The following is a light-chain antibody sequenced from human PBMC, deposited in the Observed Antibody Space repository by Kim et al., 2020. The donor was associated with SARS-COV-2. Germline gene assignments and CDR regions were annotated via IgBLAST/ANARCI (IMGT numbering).Light chain of an antibody. CDR1: QGINNF. CDR3: QQYNSDPIT. Sequence: DIQMTQSPSSLSASVGDRVTITCRASQGINNFLGWFQQKPGKAPKSLIFAASSLQTGVPSKFSGSGSGTNFTLTISSLQPADFASYYCQQYNSDPITFGQGTRLEIK. CDR2: AAS. J-gene: IGKJ5*01. V-gene: IGKV1-16*02.